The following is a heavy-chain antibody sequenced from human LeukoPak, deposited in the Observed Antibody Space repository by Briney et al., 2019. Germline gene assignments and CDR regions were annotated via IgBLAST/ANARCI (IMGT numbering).Heavy chain of an antibody. CDR2: IIPIFGTA. Sequence: GASVKVSCKASGYTFTSYGISWVRQAPGQGLEWMGGIIPIFGTANYAQKFQGRVTITADESTSTAYVELSSLRSEDTAVYYCARVIVLPYDSSGYFDYWGQGTLVTVSS. CDR1: GYTFTSYG. CDR3: ARVIVLPYDSSGYFDY. J-gene: IGHJ4*02. V-gene: IGHV1-69*13. D-gene: IGHD3-22*01.